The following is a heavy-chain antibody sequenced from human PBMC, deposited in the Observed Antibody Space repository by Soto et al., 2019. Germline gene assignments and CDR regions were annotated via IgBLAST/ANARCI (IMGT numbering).Heavy chain of an antibody. CDR3: AGQTFTIAAASYRRSNWFDP. V-gene: IGHV4-39*01. J-gene: IGHJ5*02. CDR2: IYFTGNT. D-gene: IGHD6-25*01. CDR1: GGSITSSSHF. Sequence: KTSETLSLTCTASGGSITSSSHFWGWVRQPPGKGLEWIGTIYFTGNTYYTPSLKSRLTMSIDTSKNEFSLRLNSVTAADTAVYYCAGQTFTIAAASYRRSNWFDPWGPGTLVTVSS.